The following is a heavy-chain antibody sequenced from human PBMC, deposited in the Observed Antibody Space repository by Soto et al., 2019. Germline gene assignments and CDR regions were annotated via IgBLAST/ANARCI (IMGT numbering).Heavy chain of an antibody. CDR1: GGSFSGYY. V-gene: IGHV4-34*01. CDR3: ARGGLWFGEFHFKRSNWFDP. Sequence: QVQLQQWGAGLLKPSETLSLTCAVYGGSFSGYYWSWIRQPPGKGLEWIGEINHSGSTNYNPSLKSRVTISVDTSKNQFSLKLSSVTAADTAVYYCARGGLWFGEFHFKRSNWFDPWGQGTLVTVSS. D-gene: IGHD3-10*01. J-gene: IGHJ5*02. CDR2: INHSGST.